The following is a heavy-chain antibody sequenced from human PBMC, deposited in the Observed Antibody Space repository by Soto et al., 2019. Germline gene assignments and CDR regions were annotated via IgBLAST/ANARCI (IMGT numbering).Heavy chain of an antibody. V-gene: IGHV6-1*01. D-gene: IGHD4-4*01. J-gene: IGHJ6*02. CDR2: TYYRSKWYN. CDR1: GDSVSSNSAA. CDR3: ARGYHHYNILYYYGMDV. Sequence: PSQTLSLTCAISGDSVSSNSAAWNWIRQSPSRGLEWLGRTYYRSKWYNDYAVSVKSRITINPDTSKNQFSLQLNSVTPEDTAVYYCARGYHHYNILYYYGMDVWGQGTTVTVSS.